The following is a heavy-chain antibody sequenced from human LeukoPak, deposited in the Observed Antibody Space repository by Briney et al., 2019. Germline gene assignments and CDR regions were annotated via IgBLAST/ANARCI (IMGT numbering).Heavy chain of an antibody. CDR3: ARQRYSSGWYDAFDI. Sequence: PGESLKISCKGSGYSFTSYWIGWVRQMPGKGLGWMGIIYPGDSDTRYSPSFQGQVTISADKSISTAYLQCSSLKASGTAMYYCARQRYSSGWYDAFDIWGQGTMLTVSS. CDR2: IYPGDSDT. D-gene: IGHD6-19*01. V-gene: IGHV5-51*01. J-gene: IGHJ3*02. CDR1: GYSFTSYW.